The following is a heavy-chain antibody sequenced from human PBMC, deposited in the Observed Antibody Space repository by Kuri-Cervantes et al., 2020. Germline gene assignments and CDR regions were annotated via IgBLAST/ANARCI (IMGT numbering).Heavy chain of an antibody. CDR3: ASRTDYGDLADAFGI. Sequence: GSLRLSCTVSGGSISSGGYYWSWIRQHPGKGLEWIGYIYYSGSTNYNPSLKSRVTISVDTSKNQFSLKLSSVTAADTAVYYCASRTDYGDLADAFGIWGQGTMVTVSS. J-gene: IGHJ3*02. CDR1: GGSISSGGYY. V-gene: IGHV4-61*08. CDR2: IYYSGST. D-gene: IGHD4-17*01.